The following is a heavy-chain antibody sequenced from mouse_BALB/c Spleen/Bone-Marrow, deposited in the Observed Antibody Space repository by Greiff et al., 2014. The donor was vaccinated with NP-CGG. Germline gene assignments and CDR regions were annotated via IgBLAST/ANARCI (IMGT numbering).Heavy chain of an antibody. J-gene: IGHJ1*01. CDR1: GFNIKDTY. V-gene: IGHV14-3*02. CDR2: IDPANGNT. Sequence: EVQLQQSGAELVKPGASVKLSCTASGFNIKDTYMHWVKQRPEQGLEWIGRIDPANGNTKYDPKFQGKATITADKSSNTAYLQLKGLTPEASAVYDVYRSGSMTVEDYGYFDFWGPGTTLTVSS. D-gene: IGHD1-1*01. CDR3: YRSGSMTVEDYGYFDF.